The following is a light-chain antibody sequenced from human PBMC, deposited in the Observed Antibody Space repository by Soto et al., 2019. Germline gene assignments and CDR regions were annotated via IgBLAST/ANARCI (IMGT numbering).Light chain of an antibody. J-gene: IGLJ3*02. CDR2: EVN. CDR3: CSYAGNGAWV. CDR1: GGDVGTYDR. V-gene: IGLV2-23*02. Sequence: QSALTQPASVSGSPGQSITISCAGSGGDVGTYDRLSWYQQIPGKAPKLIIFEVNRRPSGVSDRFSGSKSGNTASLTISGLQAEDEADFFCCSYAGNGAWVFGGGTKVTVL.